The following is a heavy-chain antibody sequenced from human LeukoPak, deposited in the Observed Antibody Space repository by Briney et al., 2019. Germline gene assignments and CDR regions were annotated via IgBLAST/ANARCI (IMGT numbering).Heavy chain of an antibody. CDR1: GFTFSSYA. Sequence: GGSLRLSCAASGFTFSSYAMSWVRQAPGKGLEWVSAISGSGGSTYYADSVKGRFTISRDNSKNTLYLQMNSLRAEDTAVYYCARGDCSSTTCSVWGYWGQGTLVTVSS. V-gene: IGHV3-23*01. D-gene: IGHD2-2*01. CDR3: ARGDCSSTTCSVWGY. CDR2: ISGSGGST. J-gene: IGHJ4*02.